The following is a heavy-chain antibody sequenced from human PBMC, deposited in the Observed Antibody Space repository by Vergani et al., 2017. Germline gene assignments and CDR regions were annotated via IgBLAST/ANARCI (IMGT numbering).Heavy chain of an antibody. CDR1: GFTFSSYG. J-gene: IGHJ4*02. D-gene: IGHD1/OR15-1a*01. V-gene: IGHV3-30*18. CDR2: ISYDGSNK. CDR3: AKQRLEHSLGY. Sequence: QVQLVESGGGVVQPGRSLRLSCAASGFTFSSYGMHWVRQAPGKGLEWVAVISYDGSNKYYADSVKGRFTISRDNSKNTLYLQMNSLRAEDTAVYYCAKQRLEHSLGYWGQGTLVTVSS.